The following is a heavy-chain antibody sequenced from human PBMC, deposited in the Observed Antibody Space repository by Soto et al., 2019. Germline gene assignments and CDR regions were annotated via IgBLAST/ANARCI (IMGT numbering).Heavy chain of an antibody. CDR1: GFTFSRSW. CDR3: ANLNDYARSLGI. D-gene: IGHD4-17*01. J-gene: IGHJ3*02. V-gene: IGHV3-7*01. Sequence: EVQLVESGGGLVQPGGSLRLSCAASGFTFSRSWMNWVRQAPGKGLEWVANIKEDGSEKDYVDSVKGRFTISRDNAKNTLSLQMNGLRAEDTAVYYCANLNDYARSLGIWGQGTMVTVSS. CDR2: IKEDGSEK.